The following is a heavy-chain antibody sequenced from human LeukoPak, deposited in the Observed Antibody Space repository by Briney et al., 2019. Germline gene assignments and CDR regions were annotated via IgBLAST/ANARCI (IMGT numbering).Heavy chain of an antibody. D-gene: IGHD2-2*01. CDR3: ARLEGGYCSSTSCYAFDY. J-gene: IGHJ4*02. CDR2: IYTSGST. V-gene: IGHV4-61*02. Sequence: SETLSLTCTVSGGSISSGSYYWSWIRQPAGKGLEWIGRIYTSGSTNYNPSLKSRVTISVDTSKNQFSLKLSSVTAADTAVYYCARLEGGYCSSTSCYAFDYWGQGTLVTVSS. CDR1: GGSISSGSYY.